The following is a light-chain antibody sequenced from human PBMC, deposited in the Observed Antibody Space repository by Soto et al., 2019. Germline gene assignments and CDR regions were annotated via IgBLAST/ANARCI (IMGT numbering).Light chain of an antibody. Sequence: QSALTQPASVYGSPGQSITISCTGTNSDVGGYTYVSWYQQHPGKAPKLMIYDVSNRPSGVSNRFSGSKSGNTASLTISGLQADDEADYYCSSYTSSSTPYVFGTGTKVTVL. CDR2: DVS. CDR3: SSYTSSSTPYV. V-gene: IGLV2-14*03. J-gene: IGLJ1*01. CDR1: NSDVGGYTY.